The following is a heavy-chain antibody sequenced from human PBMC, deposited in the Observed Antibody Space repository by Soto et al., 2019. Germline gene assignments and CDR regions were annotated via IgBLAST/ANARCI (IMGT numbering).Heavy chain of an antibody. Sequence: PSETLSPTCTVSGGSISGHYWSWIRQPPGKGLQYIGYISYSGSTNYNPSLKSRVTISVDTSNNQFSLRLSSVTAADTAVYYCARDVGLQHDTGYYDFWSGKNNWFDPWGQGILVTVSS. CDR2: ISYSGST. V-gene: IGHV4-59*11. CDR1: GGSISGHY. D-gene: IGHD3-3*01. J-gene: IGHJ5*02. CDR3: ARDVGLQHDTGYYDFWSGKNNWFDP.